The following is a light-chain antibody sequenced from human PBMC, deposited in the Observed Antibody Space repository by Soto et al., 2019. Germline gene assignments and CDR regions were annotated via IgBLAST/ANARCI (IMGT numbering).Light chain of an antibody. CDR2: GAF. J-gene: IGKJ1*01. V-gene: IGKV3-15*01. Sequence: EIVMTQAPATLSVSPGERATLSCRASQSVSSNLAWYQQKPGQAPRLLIYGAFTRATGIPARFSGSGSGTEFTLTISSLQSEDFALYYCQQYNNWSTFGQGTKVEIK. CDR3: QQYNNWST. CDR1: QSVSSN.